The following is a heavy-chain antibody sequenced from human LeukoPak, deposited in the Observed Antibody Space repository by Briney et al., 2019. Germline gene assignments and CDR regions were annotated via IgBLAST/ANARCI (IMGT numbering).Heavy chain of an antibody. CDR1: GYTFNGYY. CDR2: INPNNGGT. CDR3: ARDSGEVPDY. V-gene: IGHV1-2*02. J-gene: IGHJ4*02. Sequence: GAAVKVSCKSSGYTFNGYYMHWVRQAPGQGLEWMGWINPNNGGTKYAQNFQGRVTMTRDTSISTAYMELDRLRFDDTAVYYCARDSGEVPDYWGQGTLVTDSS. D-gene: IGHD3-10*01.